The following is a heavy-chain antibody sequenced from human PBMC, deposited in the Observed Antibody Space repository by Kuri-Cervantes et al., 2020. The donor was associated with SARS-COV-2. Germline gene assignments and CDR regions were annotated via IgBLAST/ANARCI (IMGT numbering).Heavy chain of an antibody. CDR2: INHSGST. CDR3: ARGRMDYDFWSGYHTWSDY. Sequence: SETLSLTCAVYGGSFSGYYWSWIRQPPGKGLEWIGEINHSGSTNYNPSLKSRVTISVDTSKNQFSLRLSSVTAADTAVYYCARGRMDYDFWSGYHTWSDYWGQGTLVTVSS. V-gene: IGHV4-34*01. J-gene: IGHJ4*02. CDR1: GGSFSGYY. D-gene: IGHD3-3*01.